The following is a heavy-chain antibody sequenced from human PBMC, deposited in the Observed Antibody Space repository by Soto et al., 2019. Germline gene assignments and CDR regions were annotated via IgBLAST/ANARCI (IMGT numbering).Heavy chain of an antibody. J-gene: IGHJ4*02. V-gene: IGHV3-30-3*01. Sequence: QVQLVESGGGVVQPGRSLRLSCAASGFTFSSYAMHWVRQAPGKGLEWVAVISDDGSNKYYADSVKGRFTISTDTSKNTLNLQKNSLRAEDTAVYYCTRDRDPANNYATGPDYGGQGSLVAVCS. CDR2: ISDDGSNK. CDR1: GFTFSSYA. CDR3: TRDRDPANNYATGPDY. D-gene: IGHD4-4*01.